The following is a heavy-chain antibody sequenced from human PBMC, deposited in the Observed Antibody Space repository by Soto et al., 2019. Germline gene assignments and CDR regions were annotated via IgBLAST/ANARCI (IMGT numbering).Heavy chain of an antibody. CDR1: GDSISSSSYF. V-gene: IGHV4-39*01. CDR3: ARRWYSGGFDI. D-gene: IGHD2-15*01. CDR2: IYYSGST. J-gene: IGHJ3*02. Sequence: SETLSLTCTVSGDSISSSSYFWGWIRQPPGEGLEWIGIIYYSGSTYYNPSLKSRVTISVDTSKNQFSLNLSSVTAADTAVYYCARRWYSGGFDIWGQGQWSPS.